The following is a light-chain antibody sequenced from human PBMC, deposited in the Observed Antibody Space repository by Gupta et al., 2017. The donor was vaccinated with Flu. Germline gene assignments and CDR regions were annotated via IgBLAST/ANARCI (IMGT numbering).Light chain of an antibody. J-gene: IGKJ1*01. Sequence: DIQMTQSPSTLSASVGDRVTITCRASQSISSWLAWYQQKPGKAPKLLIYKASSLESGVPSRFRGSGSGTEFTLTINSLQPDDFATYYCQKYDSYLTFGQGTRVEIK. CDR3: QKYDSYLT. CDR2: KAS. CDR1: QSISSW. V-gene: IGKV1-5*03.